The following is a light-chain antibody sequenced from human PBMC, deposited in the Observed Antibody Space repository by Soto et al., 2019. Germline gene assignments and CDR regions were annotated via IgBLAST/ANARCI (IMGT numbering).Light chain of an antibody. J-gene: IGKJ2*01. CDR3: QHSYSIPFT. Sequence: DIQMTQSPSSLSASVGDRVTISCRASQSINAFLTWYQQKPGEAPRLLIYGASNLQGGIPSRFSGSGSGTDFTLTISSLQPEDFALYYCQHSYSIPFTFGQGTKLEIK. CDR1: QSINAF. CDR2: GAS. V-gene: IGKV1-39*01.